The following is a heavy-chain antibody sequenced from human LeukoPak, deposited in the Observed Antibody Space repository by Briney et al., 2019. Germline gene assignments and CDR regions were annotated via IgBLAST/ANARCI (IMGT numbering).Heavy chain of an antibody. CDR2: IDEDGNEK. J-gene: IGHJ4*02. D-gene: IGHD3-16*01. CDR3: ASGGHIDY. Sequence: GGSLRLSCAGSGFSFRSFWMSWVRQALGKGLEWVANIDEDGNEKNYVDFVKGRFTISRDNAKNSLYLQMNSLRVEDTAVYYCASGGHIDYCGQGTLVTVSS. CDR1: GFSFRSFW. V-gene: IGHV3-7*01.